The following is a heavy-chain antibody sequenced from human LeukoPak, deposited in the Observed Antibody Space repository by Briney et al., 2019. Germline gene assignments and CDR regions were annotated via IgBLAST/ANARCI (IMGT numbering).Heavy chain of an antibody. D-gene: IGHD2-21*02. J-gene: IGHJ3*02. CDR2: FYYTVST. Sequence: SETLSLTCTVPGGSISSGGYFWSWIRRHPERGLEWIGYFYYTVSTDYTPPLDSQSAISLDPSMTRFSLNLSSVTAAATAVYCCARVTCCGADCRFGGGLDIWGQGIMLAVPS. V-gene: IGHV4-31*01. CDR1: GGSISSGGYF. CDR3: ARVTCCGADCRFGGGLDI.